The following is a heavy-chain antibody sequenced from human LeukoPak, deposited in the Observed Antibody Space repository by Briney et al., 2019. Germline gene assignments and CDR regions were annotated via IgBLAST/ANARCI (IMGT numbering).Heavy chain of an antibody. D-gene: IGHD6-13*01. CDR1: GFTFSNAW. V-gene: IGHV3-15*01. CDR2: IKSKTDGETT. Sequence: GGSLRLSCAASGFTFSNAWMSWVRQAPGKGLEWVGRIKSKTDGETTDYAAPVKGRFTISRDDSKNTLYLQINSLKTEDRAVYYCTTVSAAGQLDYWGQGTLVTVSS. CDR3: TTVSAAGQLDY. J-gene: IGHJ4*02.